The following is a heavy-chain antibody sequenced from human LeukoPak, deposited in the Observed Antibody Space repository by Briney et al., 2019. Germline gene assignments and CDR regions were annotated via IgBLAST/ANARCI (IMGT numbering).Heavy chain of an antibody. CDR3: ARWELLRPFDY. CDR1: GYTFTSYG. Sequence: ASVKVPCKASGYTFTSYGISWVRQAPGQGLEWMGWISAYNGNTDYAQKLQGRVTMTTDTSTSTAYMELRSLRSDDTAVYYCARWELLRPFDYWGQGTLVTVSS. D-gene: IGHD1-26*01. V-gene: IGHV1-18*01. J-gene: IGHJ4*02. CDR2: ISAYNGNT.